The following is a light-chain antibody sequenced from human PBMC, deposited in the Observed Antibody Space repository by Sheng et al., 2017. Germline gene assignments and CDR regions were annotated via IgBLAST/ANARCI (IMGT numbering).Light chain of an antibody. Sequence: SYVLTQPPSVSVAPGQTARITCGGKNIGEKSVHWYQQKPGQAPVVVVHDDSDRPSGIPERFSGSNSGNTATLAISRVEAADEADYYCQVWDSGSDHVVFGGGTKLTVL. CDR2: DDS. V-gene: IGLV3-21*02. J-gene: IGLJ2*01. CDR3: QVWDSGSDHVV. CDR1: NIGEKS.